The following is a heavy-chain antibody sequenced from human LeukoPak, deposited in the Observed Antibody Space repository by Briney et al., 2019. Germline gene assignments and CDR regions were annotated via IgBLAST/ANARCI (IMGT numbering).Heavy chain of an antibody. CDR3: ATGASTMVRGRGDWFDP. Sequence: ASVKVSCKVSGYTLTELSMHWVRQAPGKGLEWMGGFDPEDGETIYAQKFQGRVTMTEDTSTDTAYMELSSLRSEDTAVYYCATGASTMVRGRGDWFDPWGQGTLVTVSS. J-gene: IGHJ5*02. V-gene: IGHV1-24*01. CDR2: FDPEDGET. D-gene: IGHD3-10*01. CDR1: GYTLTELS.